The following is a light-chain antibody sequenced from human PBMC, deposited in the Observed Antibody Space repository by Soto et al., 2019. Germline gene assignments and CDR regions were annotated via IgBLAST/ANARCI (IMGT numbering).Light chain of an antibody. Sequence: SYELTQPPSVSVSPGQTASITCSGEKLGDKYACWYQQKPGQYPVLVIYQDSKRPSGIPERFSGSNSGNTATLTISGTQAMDEDDYDCQAWDSSTRVVFGGGTKLNVL. V-gene: IGLV3-1*01. J-gene: IGLJ2*01. CDR1: KLGDKY. CDR2: QDS. CDR3: QAWDSSTRVV.